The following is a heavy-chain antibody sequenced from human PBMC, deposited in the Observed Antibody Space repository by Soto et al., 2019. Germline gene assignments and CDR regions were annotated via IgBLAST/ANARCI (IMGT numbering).Heavy chain of an antibody. CDR1: GFTFSDYY. CDR2: SRNKANSYTT. D-gene: IGHD2-15*01. V-gene: IGHV3-72*01. J-gene: IGHJ3*02. Sequence: GSLRLSSADCGFTFSDYYMYWVGQTPGRWLEWVGRSRNKANSYTTEYAASVKGIFSISRDDSKNSLYLHMNSLKIEDTAVYYCASSQGGQYAFDIWGQGTMVTVSS. CDR3: ASSQGGQYAFDI.